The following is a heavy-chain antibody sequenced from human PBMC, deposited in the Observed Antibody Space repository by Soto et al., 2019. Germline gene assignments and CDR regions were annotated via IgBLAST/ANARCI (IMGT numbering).Heavy chain of an antibody. D-gene: IGHD3-3*01. CDR3: ARGYYDFWSGYSLGWFDP. J-gene: IGHJ5*02. Sequence: QVQLQESGPGLVKPSETLSLTCTVSGGSISSYYWSWIRQPPGKGLEWIGYIYYSGSTNYNPSLKSRVTRSVDTSKNQFSLKLSSVTAADTAVYYCARGYYDFWSGYSLGWFDPWGQGTLVTVSS. CDR1: GGSISSYY. CDR2: IYYSGST. V-gene: IGHV4-59*01.